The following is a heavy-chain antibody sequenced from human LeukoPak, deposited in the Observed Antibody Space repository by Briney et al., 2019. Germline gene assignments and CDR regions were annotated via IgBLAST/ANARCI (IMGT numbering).Heavy chain of an antibody. D-gene: IGHD2-8*01. CDR3: ARGIGIGTVLMVHGNMDV. Sequence: ASVTVSCKASGYTFTKYGVYWVRQAPGQGLEWMGWINTDTGNPTYAQGFTGRFVFSLDTSVSTTYLRISSLKPEDTAVYYCARGIGIGTVLMVHGNMDVWGRGTTVTVSS. CDR1: GYTFTKYG. CDR2: INTDTGNP. V-gene: IGHV7-4-1*02. J-gene: IGHJ6*03.